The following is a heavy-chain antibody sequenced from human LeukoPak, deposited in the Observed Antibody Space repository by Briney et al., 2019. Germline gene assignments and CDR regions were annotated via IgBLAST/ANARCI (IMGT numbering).Heavy chain of an antibody. V-gene: IGHV4-34*01. CDR1: GGSFSGYY. Sequence: SETLSLTCAVYGGSFSGYYWSWIRQPPGKGLEWIASIYYTGNTYYNPSLMSRVTISVDTSKNQFSLHLSSVTAADTAVYYCARAPHFFDTSGSRYYFDSWGQGALVTVSS. CDR2: IYYTGNT. CDR3: ARAPHFFDTSGSRYYFDS. D-gene: IGHD3-22*01. J-gene: IGHJ4*02.